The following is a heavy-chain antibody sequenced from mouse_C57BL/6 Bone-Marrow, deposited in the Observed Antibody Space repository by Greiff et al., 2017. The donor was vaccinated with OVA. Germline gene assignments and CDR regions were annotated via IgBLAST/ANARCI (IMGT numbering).Heavy chain of an antibody. CDR1: GYTFTSYC. Sequence: VQLQQSGAELAKPGASVKLSCKASGYTFTSYCMPWVQQRPGQGLDWIGYINPSSGYTKYKQKFKDKATLTADKSSSTAYMQLSSLTYEDSAVYYCARDYGNFAWCAYWGQGTLVTVSA. CDR2: INPSSGYT. J-gene: IGHJ3*01. V-gene: IGHV1-7*01. D-gene: IGHD2-1*01. CDR3: ARDYGNFAWCAY.